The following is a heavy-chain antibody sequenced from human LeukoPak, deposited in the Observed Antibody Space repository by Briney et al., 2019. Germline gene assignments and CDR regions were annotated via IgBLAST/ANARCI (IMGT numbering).Heavy chain of an antibody. J-gene: IGHJ4*02. CDR2: INANSGTT. Sequence: GGSLRLSCAASGFAFSVYAMSWLRQPPGKGLEWVSTINANSGTTSYAASVRGRFTISRDNSKNTLYLQMNSLRAEDTAFYYCAKGILVVTSSLTYFDNWGQGTLVTVSS. D-gene: IGHD3-22*01. V-gene: IGHV3-23*01. CDR3: AKGILVVTSSLTYFDN. CDR1: GFAFSVYA.